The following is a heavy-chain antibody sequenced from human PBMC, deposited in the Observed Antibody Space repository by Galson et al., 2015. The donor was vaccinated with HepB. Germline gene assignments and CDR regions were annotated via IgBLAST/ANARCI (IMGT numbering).Heavy chain of an antibody. CDR2: INHHGFT. J-gene: IGHJ5*02. Sequence: TLSLTCDVHGVAFTGYYWTWIRQTPGKGLEWIGEINHHGFTTYNPSLKSRVTISLDTSKNQFSLKLRLVTAADTAIYYCARGEVYYYDSRGYGFDPWGQGTLVTVSS. CDR1: GVAFTGYY. D-gene: IGHD3-22*01. CDR3: ARGEVYYYDSRGYGFDP. V-gene: IGHV4-34*01.